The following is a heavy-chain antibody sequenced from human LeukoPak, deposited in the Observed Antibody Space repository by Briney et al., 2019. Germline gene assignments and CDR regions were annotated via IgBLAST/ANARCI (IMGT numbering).Heavy chain of an antibody. V-gene: IGHV5-10-1*01. Sequence: GESLRISCKGSGYSFTSYWISWVRQMPGKGLEWMGRIDPSDSYTNYSPSFQGHVTISADKSISTAYLQWSSLKASDTAMYYCARLMVRGVTLYYYYGMDVRGKGTTVTVSS. CDR3: ARLMVRGVTLYYYYGMDV. D-gene: IGHD3-10*01. J-gene: IGHJ6*04. CDR2: IDPSDSYT. CDR1: GYSFTSYW.